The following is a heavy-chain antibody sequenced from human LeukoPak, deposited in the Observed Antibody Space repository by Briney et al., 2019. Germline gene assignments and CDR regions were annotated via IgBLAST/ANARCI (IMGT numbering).Heavy chain of an antibody. Sequence: SETLSLTCAVSGYSISSGYYWGWIRQPPGKGLGGIGRIYHIGSTDYNPSRKSRATISVATSKNQFSLKVRSVTAADTVVYYCARGRQLNDYWGQGPLVAVSS. CDR2: IYHIGST. CDR1: GYSISSGYY. D-gene: IGHD2-2*01. J-gene: IGHJ4*02. CDR3: ARGRQLNDY. V-gene: IGHV4-38-2*01.